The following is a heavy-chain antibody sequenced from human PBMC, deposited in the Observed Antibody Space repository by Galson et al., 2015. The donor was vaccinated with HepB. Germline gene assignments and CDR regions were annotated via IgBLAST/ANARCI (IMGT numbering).Heavy chain of an antibody. V-gene: IGHV1-18*04. J-gene: IGHJ6*03. Sequence: SVKVSCKASGYTFSTYDISWVRQAPGQGLEWMGWISTENGNTEYAQHRQDRVTMTTDTSTSTAYMELESLRSDDTAVYYCARERRKDSYYYYMDVWGKGTTVTVSS. CDR2: ISTENGNT. CDR3: ARERRKDSYYYYMDV. CDR1: GYTFSTYD.